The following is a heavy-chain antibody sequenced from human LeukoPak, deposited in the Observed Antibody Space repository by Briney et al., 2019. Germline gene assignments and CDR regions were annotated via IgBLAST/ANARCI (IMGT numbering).Heavy chain of an antibody. V-gene: IGHV3-66*01. J-gene: IGHJ6*02. CDR2: IYSGGSI. D-gene: IGHD2-15*01. CDR3: ARVGIVGSYGMDV. CDR1: GFTVSSSY. Sequence: PGVSLTLSCAASGFTVSSSYMSWVRQAPGRGLEWVSVIYSGGSIYYPDSVKDRYTISRDYSKNTLYLQMNSLRAEDTAVYFCARVGIVGSYGMDVWGQGPTVTVSS.